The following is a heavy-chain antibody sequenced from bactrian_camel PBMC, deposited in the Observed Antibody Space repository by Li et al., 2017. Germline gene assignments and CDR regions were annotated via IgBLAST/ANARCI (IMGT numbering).Heavy chain of an antibody. CDR2: IYSDGSNT. J-gene: IGHJ6*01. CDR3: ATGSRTYSGAYYYGDWADFGY. V-gene: IGHV3-2*01. Sequence: VQLVESGGGLVQPGGSLRVSCAASGFTFSSYYVSWVRQAPEKGLEWVSSIYSDGSNTYYADSVKGRFTISRDNAKNTVVPQMNSLESEDTALYYCATGSRTYSGAYYYGDWADFGYWGQGTQVTVS. D-gene: IGHD2*01. CDR1: GFTFSSYY.